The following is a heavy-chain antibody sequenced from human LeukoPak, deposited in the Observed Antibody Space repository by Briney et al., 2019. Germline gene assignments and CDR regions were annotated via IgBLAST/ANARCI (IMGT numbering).Heavy chain of an antibody. CDR1: GFTFSNYG. CDR2: IWYDGSNK. Sequence: PGRSLRLSCAASGFTFSNYGMHWVRQAPGKGLEWVAVIWYDGSNKYYADSVKGRFTISRDNSKNTLYLQMNSLRAEDTAVYYCAKDFELELPGGMDVWGQGTTVTVSS. J-gene: IGHJ6*02. CDR3: AKDFELELPGGMDV. V-gene: IGHV3-33*06. D-gene: IGHD1-7*01.